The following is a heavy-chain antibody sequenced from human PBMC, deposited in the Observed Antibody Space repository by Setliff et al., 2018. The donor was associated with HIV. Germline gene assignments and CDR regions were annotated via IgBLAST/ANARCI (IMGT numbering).Heavy chain of an antibody. J-gene: IGHJ4*02. Sequence: GGSLRLSCVASGLPFYNYWMTWLRRAPGRGLEWVANIKQDGDEIYYLDSVKGRFTISRDNAKNSLYLQMVSLRVEDTAVYYCARDPLPCSSPSCYPPGYFDYWGQGTLVTVSS. D-gene: IGHD2-2*01. CDR3: ARDPLPCSSPSCYPPGYFDY. CDR2: IKQDGDEI. V-gene: IGHV3-7*01. CDR1: GLPFYNYW.